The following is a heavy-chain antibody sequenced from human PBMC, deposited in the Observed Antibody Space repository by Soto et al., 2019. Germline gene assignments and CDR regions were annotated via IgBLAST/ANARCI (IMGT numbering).Heavy chain of an antibody. Sequence: LRLSCAASGFTVSSNYMSWVRQAPGKGLEWVSVIYSGGSTYYADSVKGRFTISRDNSKNTLYLQMNSLRAEDTAVYYCAREYYDFWSGSYSGMDVWGQGTTVTVSS. D-gene: IGHD3-3*01. V-gene: IGHV3-53*01. CDR2: IYSGGST. J-gene: IGHJ6*02. CDR3: AREYYDFWSGSYSGMDV. CDR1: GFTVSSNY.